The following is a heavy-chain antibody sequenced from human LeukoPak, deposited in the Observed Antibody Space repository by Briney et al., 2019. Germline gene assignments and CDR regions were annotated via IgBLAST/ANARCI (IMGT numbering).Heavy chain of an antibody. CDR2: ISGSGGST. V-gene: IGHV3-23*01. CDR3: AKSARFTPFVHFDY. CDR1: GFTFSSYA. Sequence: PGGTLRLSCAASGFTFSSYAISWVRQAPGKGLEWVSAISGSGGSTYYADSVEGRFTISRDNSKNTLYLQMNSLRAEDTAVYYCAKSARFTPFVHFDYWGQGTLVTVSS. J-gene: IGHJ4*02. D-gene: IGHD3-16*01.